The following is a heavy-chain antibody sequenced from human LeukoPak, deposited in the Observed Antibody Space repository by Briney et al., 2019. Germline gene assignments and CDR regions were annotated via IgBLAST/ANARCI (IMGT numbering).Heavy chain of an antibody. CDR3: ARDQGGWGAFDI. D-gene: IGHD6-19*01. CDR2: IKNDGTVK. Sequence: GGSLTLSRAASGFTFSHHWMTWVRQAPGKGLEWVANIKNDGTVKNYVDSVKGRFTISRDNAKNSLYLQMNSLRAEDTAVYYCARDQGGWGAFDIWGQGTMVTVSS. CDR1: GFTFSHHW. V-gene: IGHV3-7*01. J-gene: IGHJ3*02.